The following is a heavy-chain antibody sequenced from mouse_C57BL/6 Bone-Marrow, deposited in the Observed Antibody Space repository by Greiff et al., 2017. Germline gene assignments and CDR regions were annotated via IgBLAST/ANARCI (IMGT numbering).Heavy chain of an antibody. Sequence: QVQLQQSGAELVRPGTSVKVSCKASGYAFTNSLIEWVKQRPGQGLEWIGVFNPGSGGTNYNEKFKGKATLTADKSSSTAYMQLSSLTSEVSAVYFCAREGYFWFAYWGQGTLVTVSA. J-gene: IGHJ3*01. CDR2: FNPGSGGT. CDR1: GYAFTNSL. CDR3: AREGYFWFAY. V-gene: IGHV1-54*01. D-gene: IGHD2-3*01.